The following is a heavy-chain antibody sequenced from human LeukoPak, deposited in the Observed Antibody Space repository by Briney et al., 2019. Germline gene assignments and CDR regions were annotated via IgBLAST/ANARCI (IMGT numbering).Heavy chain of an antibody. J-gene: IGHJ4*02. CDR1: GFTFSSYS. CDR3: ARVCQEGGSTSCFDY. D-gene: IGHD2-2*01. V-gene: IGHV3-21*01. Sequence: GGSLRLSCAASGFTFSSYSMNWVRQAPGKGLEWVSSISSSSSYIYYADSVKGRFTISRDNAKNSLYLQMNSLRAEDTAVYYCARVCQEGGSTSCFDYWGQGTLVTVSS. CDR2: ISSSSSYI.